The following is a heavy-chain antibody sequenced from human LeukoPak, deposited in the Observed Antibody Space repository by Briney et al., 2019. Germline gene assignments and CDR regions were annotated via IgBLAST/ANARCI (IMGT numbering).Heavy chain of an antibody. CDR2: IIPIFGTA. CDR1: GGAFSSYS. CDR3: ARYTSVWQQPSY. V-gene: IGHV1-69*13. J-gene: IGHJ4*02. Sequence: ASVKVSCKASGGAFSSYSISWVRQAPGQGLEWMGGIIPIFGTANYAQKFQGRVTITADESTSTAYMELSSLRSDDTAVYYCARYTSVWQQPSYWGQGTLVTVSS. D-gene: IGHD6-13*01.